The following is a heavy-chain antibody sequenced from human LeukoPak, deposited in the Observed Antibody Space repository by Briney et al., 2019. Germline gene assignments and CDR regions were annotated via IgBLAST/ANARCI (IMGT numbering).Heavy chain of an antibody. CDR1: GFTFSSYA. Sequence: GGSLRLSCAASGFTFSSYAMSWVRQAPGKGLEWVSAIIGSGGSTYYADSVKGRFTISRDNSKNTLYLQMNSLRAEGAAVYYCAKHSGSYVSYYYYYMDVWGKGTTVTVSS. J-gene: IGHJ6*03. CDR2: IIGSGGST. CDR3: AKHSGSYVSYYYYYMDV. V-gene: IGHV3-23*01. D-gene: IGHD1-26*01.